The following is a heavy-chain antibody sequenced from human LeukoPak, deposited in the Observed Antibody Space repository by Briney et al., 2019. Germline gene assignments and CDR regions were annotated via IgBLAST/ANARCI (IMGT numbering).Heavy chain of an antibody. CDR1: GFTFNNYA. CDR3: AKAPVTTCRGAFCYPFDY. Sequence: GGSLRLSCVTSGFTFNNYAMNWVRQAPGKGLEWVSGFSGSGMTIDYADSVKGRFTISRDSSKNTLFLQMNRLRPEDAAVYYCAKAPVTTCRGAFCYPFDYWGLGTLVTVSS. J-gene: IGHJ4*02. V-gene: IGHV3-23*01. D-gene: IGHD2-15*01. CDR2: FSGSGMTI.